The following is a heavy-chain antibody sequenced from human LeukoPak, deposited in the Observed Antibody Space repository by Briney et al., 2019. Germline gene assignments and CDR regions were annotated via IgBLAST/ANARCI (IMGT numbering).Heavy chain of an antibody. V-gene: IGHV1-69*04. CDR3: AREGATLNRDGYSSSVYYYGLDV. D-gene: IGHD5-24*01. Sequence: SVTVSCKPSGGYFSSHAISWVRQAPGQGLEWMGRIIPMLGQTNHAQKFQGRLSITADKSTSAAYLELSGLRSEDTAMYYCAREGATLNRDGYSSSVYYYGLDVWGQGTTVIVSS. CDR2: IIPMLGQT. J-gene: IGHJ6*02. CDR1: GGYFSSHA.